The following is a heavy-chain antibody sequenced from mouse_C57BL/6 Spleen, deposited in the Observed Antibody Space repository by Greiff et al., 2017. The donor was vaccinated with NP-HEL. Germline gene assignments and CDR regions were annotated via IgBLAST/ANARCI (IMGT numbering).Heavy chain of an antibody. CDR3: TRGEGLFAD. CDR1: GYTFTDYE. J-gene: IGHJ3*01. CDR2: IDPETGGT. D-gene: IGHD3-1*01. V-gene: IGHV1-15*01. Sequence: QVQLQQSGAELVRPGASVTLSCKASGYTFTDYEMHWVKQTPVHGLEWIGAIDPETGGTAYNQKFKGKAILTAAKSSSTAYMELRSLTSGDSAVYYCTRGEGLFADWGQGTLVTVAA.